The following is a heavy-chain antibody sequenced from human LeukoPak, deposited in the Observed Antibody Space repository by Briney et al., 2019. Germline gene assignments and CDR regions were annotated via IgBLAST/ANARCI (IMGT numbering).Heavy chain of an antibody. J-gene: IGHJ6*03. CDR3: ARGLSTIFGVVDPMDV. CDR2: INPNSGGT. V-gene: IGHV1-2*02. Sequence: AASVKVSCKTSGYTFTGYYMHWVRQAPGQGLEWMGRINPNSGGTNYAQKFQGRVTMTRDTSISTHYMDLSRLTSGDTAVYYCARGLSTIFGVVDPMDVWGKGTTVIVSS. D-gene: IGHD3-3*01. CDR1: GYTFTGYY.